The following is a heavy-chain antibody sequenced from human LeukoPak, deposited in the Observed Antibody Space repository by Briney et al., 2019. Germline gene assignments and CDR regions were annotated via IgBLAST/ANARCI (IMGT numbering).Heavy chain of an antibody. Sequence: SQTLSLTCTVSGGSISSGDYYWSWLRQPPGKGLEWIGYIYYSGSTYYNPSLKSRVTISVDTSKNQFSLKLSSVTAADTAVYYCARDQFYDSSGYYGNDAFDIWGQGTMVTVSS. J-gene: IGHJ3*02. CDR1: GGSISSGDYY. CDR2: IYYSGST. CDR3: ARDQFYDSSGYYGNDAFDI. D-gene: IGHD3-22*01. V-gene: IGHV4-30-4*01.